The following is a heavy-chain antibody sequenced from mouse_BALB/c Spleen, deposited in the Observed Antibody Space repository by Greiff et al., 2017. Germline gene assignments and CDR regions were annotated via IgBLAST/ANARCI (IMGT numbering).Heavy chain of an antibody. CDR3: ARRNYSSSSYYALDY. CDR1: GYTFTSYV. Sequence: EVQLQQSGPELVKPGASVKMSCKASGYTFTSYVMHWVKQKPGQGLEWIGYINPYNDGTKYNEKFKGKATLTSDKSSNTAYMELNSLTSEDSAVYYCARRNYSSSSYYALDYWGQGTSVTVSS. J-gene: IGHJ4*01. D-gene: IGHD1-1*01. V-gene: IGHV1-14*01. CDR2: INPYNDGT.